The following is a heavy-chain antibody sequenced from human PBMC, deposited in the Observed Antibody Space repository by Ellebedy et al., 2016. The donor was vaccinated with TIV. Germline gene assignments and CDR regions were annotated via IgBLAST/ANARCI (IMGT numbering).Heavy chain of an antibody. D-gene: IGHD3-10*01. Sequence: GESLKISCAASGFTFSSYAMSWVRQAPGKGLEWVSAISGSGGSTYYADSVKGRFTISRDNAKNSLYLQMNSLRDEDTAVYYCARDRITMVRGVIDAFDIWGQGTMVTVSS. CDR3: ARDRITMVRGVIDAFDI. CDR1: GFTFSSYA. CDR2: ISGSGGST. J-gene: IGHJ3*02. V-gene: IGHV3-23*01.